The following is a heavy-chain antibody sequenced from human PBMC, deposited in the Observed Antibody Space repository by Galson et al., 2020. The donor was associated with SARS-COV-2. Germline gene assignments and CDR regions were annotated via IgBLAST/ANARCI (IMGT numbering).Heavy chain of an antibody. J-gene: IGHJ4*02. CDR1: GFTFSGSV. Sequence: GGSLRLSCAASGFTFSGSVMHWVRQASGKGLEWVGLIRSKVNNYATAYAVSVKGRFTISRDDSKDTAYLQMNSLKTEDTAVYYCTRLPQEMTTTRGDYWGQGTLVTVSS. D-gene: IGHD4-4*01. CDR2: IRSKVNNYAT. V-gene: IGHV3-73*01. CDR3: TRLPQEMTTTRGDY.